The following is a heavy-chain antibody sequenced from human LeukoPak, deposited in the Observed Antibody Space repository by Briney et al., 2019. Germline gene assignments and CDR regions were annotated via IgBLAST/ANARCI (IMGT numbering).Heavy chain of an antibody. CDR2: ISGSGGST. D-gene: IGHD2-2*01. J-gene: IGHJ5*02. CDR3: AKGEDIVVVPGNWFDP. V-gene: IGHV3-23*01. CDR1: GFTFSSYA. Sequence: PGGSLRLSCAASGFTFSSYAMSWVRQAPGKGLEWVSAISGSGGSTYYADSVKGRFTISRDNSKNTLYLQMNSLRAEDTAVCYCAKGEDIVVVPGNWFDPWGQGTLVTVSS.